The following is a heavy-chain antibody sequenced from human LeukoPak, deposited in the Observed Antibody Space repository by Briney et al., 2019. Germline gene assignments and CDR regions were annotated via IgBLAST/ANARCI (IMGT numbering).Heavy chain of an antibody. V-gene: IGHV3-74*01. CDR2: INSDGSST. Sequence: WGSLRLSCAASGFTFSSYWMHWVRQAPGKGLVWVSRINSDGSSTSYADSVKGRFTISRDNAKNSLYLQMNSLRAEDTAVYYCASPFSDYGGYWGQGTLVTVSS. J-gene: IGHJ4*02. CDR1: GFTFSSYW. D-gene: IGHD4-17*01. CDR3: ASPFSDYGGY.